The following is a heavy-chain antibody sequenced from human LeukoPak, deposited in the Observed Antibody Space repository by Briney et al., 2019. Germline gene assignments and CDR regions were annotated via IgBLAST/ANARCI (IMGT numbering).Heavy chain of an antibody. J-gene: IGHJ4*02. CDR2: INPNSGGT. V-gene: IGHV1-2*02. CDR3: ASQAAAGFFDY. CDR1: GYTFTGYF. D-gene: IGHD6-13*01. Sequence: ASVKVSCKASGYTFTGYFMHWVRQAPGQGLEWMGWINPNSGGTNYAQKFQGRVTMTRDTSISTAYMELSSLRSEDTAVYYCASQAAAGFFDYWGQGTLVTVSS.